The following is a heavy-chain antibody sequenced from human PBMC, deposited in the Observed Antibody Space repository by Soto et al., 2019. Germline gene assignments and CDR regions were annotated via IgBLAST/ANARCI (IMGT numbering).Heavy chain of an antibody. D-gene: IGHD5-12*01. V-gene: IGHV4-34*01. J-gene: IGHJ4*02. Sequence: QVQLQQWGAGLLKPSETLSLTCTVNGGSLTGYYWSWIRQPPGKGLEWIGEVKDGGSTNYSPSLRGRGSLSADTSKNHFSLRLHSVAAADTAVYFCARGQGGIVATHWDQGALVTVSS. CDR1: GGSLTGYY. CDR3: ARGQGGIVATH. CDR2: VKDGGST.